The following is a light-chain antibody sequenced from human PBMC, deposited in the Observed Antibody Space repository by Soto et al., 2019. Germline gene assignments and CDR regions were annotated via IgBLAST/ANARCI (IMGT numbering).Light chain of an antibody. CDR3: TSWTTSTTMI. V-gene: IGLV2-14*03. CDR1: SSDIGAYNY. Sequence: QSALTQPASVSGSPGQSITISCTGTSSDIGAYNYVSWYQQHPGKAPKLMIYDVNIRPSGLSNRFSGSKSGNTASLTISGLQAEDEADYYCTSWTTSTTMIFGGGTKVTVL. CDR2: DVN. J-gene: IGLJ2*01.